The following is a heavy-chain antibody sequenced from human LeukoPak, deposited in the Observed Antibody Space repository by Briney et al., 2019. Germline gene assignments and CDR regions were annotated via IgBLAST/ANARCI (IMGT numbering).Heavy chain of an antibody. CDR2: IDYSGNT. J-gene: IGHJ3*02. V-gene: IGHV4-39*07. D-gene: IGHD3-10*01. CDR1: GFTFSTYS. Sequence: GSLRLSCAASGFTFSTYSMNWIRQSPGKGLEWIGSIDYSGNTDYNPSLKSRVSLSVDTSKKQFSLKLNSVTAADTAVYYCEGSGNYNAAFDIWGQGTMVTVSS. CDR3: EGSGNYNAAFDI.